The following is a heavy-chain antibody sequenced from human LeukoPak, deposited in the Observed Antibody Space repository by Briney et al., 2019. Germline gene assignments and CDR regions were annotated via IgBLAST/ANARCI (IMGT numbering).Heavy chain of an antibody. CDR1: GFTVSSHL. Sequence: GGSLRLSCAVSGFTVSSHLMHWVRQAPGKGLVWVSRINNDGSSTRYADSVKGRFTISRDNAKNILYLQMNSLRAEDTAVYYCARDLDLWLRYALDYWGQGTLVTVSS. V-gene: IGHV3-74*01. CDR3: ARDLDLWLRYALDY. D-gene: IGHD5-12*01. J-gene: IGHJ4*02. CDR2: INNDGSST.